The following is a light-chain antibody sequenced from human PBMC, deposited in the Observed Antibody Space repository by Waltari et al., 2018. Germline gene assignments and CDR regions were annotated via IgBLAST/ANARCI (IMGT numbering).Light chain of an antibody. Sequence: QSALTQPPSASGSPGQSVTISCTGTSSDVGGYNYVSWYQNHPGKAPKLMISEVNKRPSGVPDRFSGSKSGNTASLTVSGLQADDEADYYCTSYAGSHNWVFGGGTKLTVL. CDR2: EVN. V-gene: IGLV2-8*01. CDR1: SSDVGGYNY. J-gene: IGLJ2*01. CDR3: TSYAGSHNWV.